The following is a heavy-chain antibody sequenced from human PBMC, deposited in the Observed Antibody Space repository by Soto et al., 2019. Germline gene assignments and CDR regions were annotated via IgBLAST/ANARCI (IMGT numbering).Heavy chain of an antibody. CDR2: ISGSGGRT. CDR1: GFTFSKYA. CDR3: ARGDSYYDFGIEC. D-gene: IGHD3-3*01. J-gene: IGHJ4*02. V-gene: IGHV3-23*01. Sequence: GGSLRLSCAVSGFTFSKYAMIWVRQAPGKGLEWVSAISGSGGRTYYADSVKGRITTSRDNSKNTLFLQMDSLRDEDTAVYYCARGDSYYDFGIECWGQGTVVTVSS.